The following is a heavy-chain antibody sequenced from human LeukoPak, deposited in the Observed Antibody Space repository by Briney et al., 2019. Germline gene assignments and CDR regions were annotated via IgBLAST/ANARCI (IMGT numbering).Heavy chain of an antibody. Sequence: GGSLRLSCAASGFTFSTHWMHWVRQAPGKGLQWVANIKHDGCEAFYVDSVKGRFTISRDNATNLLSLQMNSLTIDDTGVYFCARDALFGSGRTHLDFWGQGTLVSVSP. V-gene: IGHV3-7*04. CDR1: GFTFSTHW. J-gene: IGHJ4*02. D-gene: IGHD3-10*01. CDR3: ARDALFGSGRTHLDF. CDR2: IKHDGCEA.